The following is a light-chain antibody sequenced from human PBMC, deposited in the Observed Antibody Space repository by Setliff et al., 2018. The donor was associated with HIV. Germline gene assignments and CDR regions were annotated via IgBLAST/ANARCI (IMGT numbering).Light chain of an antibody. V-gene: IGLV2-14*03. J-gene: IGLJ1*01. CDR2: DVS. CDR1: SSDVGTYNF. Sequence: QSALTQPASVSGSPGQSITISCTGTSSDVGTYNFVSWYQQHPGNGPKLMIYDVSNRPSGVSNRCSGSKSGNTASLTISGLQAADEADYYCSSYTSSTPLYVFGTGTKVTVL. CDR3: SSYTSSTPLYV.